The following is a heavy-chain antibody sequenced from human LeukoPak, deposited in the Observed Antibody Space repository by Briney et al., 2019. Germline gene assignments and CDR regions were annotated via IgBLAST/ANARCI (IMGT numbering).Heavy chain of an antibody. CDR2: INTDGSST. V-gene: IGHV3-74*01. CDR1: GFTFSSYW. Sequence: PGGSLRLSCAASGFTFSSYWMHWVRQAPGKGLVWVSRINTDGSSTSYADSVKGRFTISRDNAKNTLYLQMNSLRAEDTAVYYCASDTMVRGVRYYMDVWGKGTTVTVSS. D-gene: IGHD3-10*01. J-gene: IGHJ6*03. CDR3: ASDTMVRGVRYYMDV.